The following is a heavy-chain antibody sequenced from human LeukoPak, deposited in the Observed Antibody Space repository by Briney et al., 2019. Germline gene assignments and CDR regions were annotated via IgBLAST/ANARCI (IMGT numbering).Heavy chain of an antibody. CDR3: ARALETMGAKRYFDY. CDR1: VYTFTGYY. D-gene: IGHD3-16*01. CDR2: VNPNSGDT. Sequence: ASVKVSCKPSVYTFTGYYMHWVRQAPGQGLAWMGWVNPNSGDTNYAQKFQGRVTMTSDTSISTAYMALSGLRSDDTAVYYCARALETMGAKRYFDYWGQGTLVTVSS. J-gene: IGHJ4*02. V-gene: IGHV1-2*02.